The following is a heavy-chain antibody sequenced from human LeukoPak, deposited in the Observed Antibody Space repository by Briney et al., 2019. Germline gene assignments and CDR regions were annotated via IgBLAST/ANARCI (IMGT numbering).Heavy chain of an antibody. CDR1: GYTFTGSY. Sequence: ASVKVSCKASGYTFTGSYMHWVRQAPGQGLEWMGWINPNSGGTNYAQKFQGRVTMTRDTSISTAYMELSRLRSDDTAVYYCARDRDDSSGYLYFRHWGQGTLVTVSS. D-gene: IGHD3-22*01. V-gene: IGHV1-2*02. J-gene: IGHJ1*01. CDR3: ARDRDDSSGYLYFRH. CDR2: INPNSGGT.